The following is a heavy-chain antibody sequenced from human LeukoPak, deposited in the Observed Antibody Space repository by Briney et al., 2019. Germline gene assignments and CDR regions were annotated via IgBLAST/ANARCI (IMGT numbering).Heavy chain of an antibody. V-gene: IGHV3-21*01. J-gene: IGHJ4*02. CDR2: ISSSSSYI. CDR3: ARGVEMATTQPPDY. CDR1: GFTFSSHS. Sequence: GGSLRLSCAASGFTFSSHSMNWVRQAPGKGLEWVSSISSSSSYIYYADSVKGRFTISRDNAKNSLYLQMNSLRAEDTAVYYCARGVEMATTQPPDYWGQGTLVTVSS. D-gene: IGHD5-24*01.